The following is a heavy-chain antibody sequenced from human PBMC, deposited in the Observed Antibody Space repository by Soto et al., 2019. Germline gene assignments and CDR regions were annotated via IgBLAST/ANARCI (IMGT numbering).Heavy chain of an antibody. CDR2: INPNSGGT. D-gene: IGHD3-16*01. J-gene: IGHJ6*03. Sequence: GASVKVSCKASGYTFTVYYMHWVRQAPGQGLEWMGWINPNSGGTNYAQKFQGWVTMTRDTSISTAYMELSRLRSDDTAVYYCARDRGLGGSYYYMDFWGKGTTVTVSS. V-gene: IGHV1-2*04. CDR3: ARDRGLGGSYYYMDF. CDR1: GYTFTVYY.